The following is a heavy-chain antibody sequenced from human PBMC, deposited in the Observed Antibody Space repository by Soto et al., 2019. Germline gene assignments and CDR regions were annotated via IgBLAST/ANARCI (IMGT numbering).Heavy chain of an antibody. V-gene: IGHV1-8*01. D-gene: IGHD3-10*01. CDR2: INPNSGNI. CDR3: ARGRASGSYYLLDY. CDR1: GNALTSYD. J-gene: IGHJ4*02. Sequence: ASVKVSFKASGNALTSYDIKWVRQATGHGLEWMGWINPNSGNIGYAQKFKGRVTMTRDTAIRTAYMEVSRLRSDDTAVYYCARGRASGSYYLLDYWGQGTLVTVSS.